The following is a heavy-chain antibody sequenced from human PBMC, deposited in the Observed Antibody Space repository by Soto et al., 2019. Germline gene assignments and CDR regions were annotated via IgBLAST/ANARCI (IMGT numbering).Heavy chain of an antibody. CDR3: ARLSMVRVPDADY. CDR2: IYPGDSDA. CDR1: GYSFTSYW. Sequence: GESLKSSCKGSGYSFTSYWIGWVRQMPGKGLEWMGIIYPGDSDARYSPSFQGQVTISADKSISTAYLQWSSLKASDTAMYYWARLSMVRVPDADYWGEGTLVTVTS. J-gene: IGHJ4*02. V-gene: IGHV5-51*01. D-gene: IGHD3-10*01.